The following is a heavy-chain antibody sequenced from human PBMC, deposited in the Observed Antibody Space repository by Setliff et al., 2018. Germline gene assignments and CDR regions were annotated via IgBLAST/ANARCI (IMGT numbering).Heavy chain of an antibody. CDR2: IHQDGSER. J-gene: IGHJ4*02. CDR1: GFSISDHY. Sequence: PGGSLRLSCAASGFSISDHYMDWVRQAPEKGLEWVANIHQDGSERHYVDSVKGRFTISRDNAKNSLFLQMNILEVEDTAVYYCVRDWASGDDHWGRGTLVTV. CDR3: VRDWASGDDH. V-gene: IGHV3-7*01. D-gene: IGHD3-10*01.